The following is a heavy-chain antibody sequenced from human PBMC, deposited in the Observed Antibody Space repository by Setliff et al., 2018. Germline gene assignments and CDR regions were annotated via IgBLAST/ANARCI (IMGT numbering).Heavy chain of an antibody. CDR2: FHTGGST. CDR3: TKGRVGLAARAGY. V-gene: IGHV4-61*09. CDR1: GDSISSGSYY. Sequence: SETLSLTCTVSGDSISSGSYYWTWIRQPAGKGLEWIGHFHTGGSTNYNRSLGSRVTISVDTSRNQFSLQLSSVTSADTAIYYCTKGRVGLAARAGYWGQGTLVTVSS. J-gene: IGHJ4*02. D-gene: IGHD1-26*01.